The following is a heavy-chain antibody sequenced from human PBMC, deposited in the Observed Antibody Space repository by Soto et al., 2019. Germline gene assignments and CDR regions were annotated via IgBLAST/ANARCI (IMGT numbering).Heavy chain of an antibody. V-gene: IGHV1-18*01. CDR2: FNTYNDKR. CDR1: GYTFTSFG. CDR3: VRDRIAAVPAGHDTFDF. D-gene: IGHD2-2*01. Sequence: QVQLVQSGAVVEKPGASVKVSCKASGYTFTSFGISWVRQAPGQGLEWIGWFNTYNDKRKYSQKLQGRVSMTTETSTNTVYMELRSLTSDDTAVHYCVRDRIAAVPAGHDTFDFWGQGTMVTVSS. J-gene: IGHJ3*01.